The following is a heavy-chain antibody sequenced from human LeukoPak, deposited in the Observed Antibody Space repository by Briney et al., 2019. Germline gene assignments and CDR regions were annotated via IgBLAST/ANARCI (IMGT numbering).Heavy chain of an antibody. CDR2: IYYSGST. D-gene: IGHD2-2*01. V-gene: IGHV4-31*03. J-gene: IGHJ5*02. Sequence: PSETPSLTCTVSGGSISSGGYYWSWIRQHPGKGLEWIGYIYYSGSTYYNPSLKSRVTISVDTSKNQFSLKLSSVTAADTAVYYCARVRYCSSTSCYPRFDPWGQGTLVTVSS. CDR3: ARVRYCSSTSCYPRFDP. CDR1: GGSISSGGYY.